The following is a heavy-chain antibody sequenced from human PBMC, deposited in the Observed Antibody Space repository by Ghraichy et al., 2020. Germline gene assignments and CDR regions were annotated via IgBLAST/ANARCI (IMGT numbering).Heavy chain of an antibody. CDR1: GGSISRSSYY. J-gene: IGHJ4*02. D-gene: IGHD3-22*01. CDR3: ARHVADSSWYSYYFDY. V-gene: IGHV4-39*01. Sequence: ETLSLTCTVSGGSISRSSYYWGWIRQPPGKGLEWVGSIYYSGSTFRNPSLKSRVTISVDTSKNQFSLRLTSVTAADTAVYYCARHVADSSWYSYYFDYWGQGTLVTVSS. CDR2: IYYSGST.